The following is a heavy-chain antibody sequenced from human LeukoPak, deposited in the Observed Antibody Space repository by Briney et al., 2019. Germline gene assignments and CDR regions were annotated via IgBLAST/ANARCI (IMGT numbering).Heavy chain of an antibody. D-gene: IGHD2-2*01. CDR1: GLTFSSYS. J-gene: IGHJ4*02. V-gene: IGHV3-21*01. Sequence: GGSLRLSCAASGLTFSSYSMNWVRQAPGKGLEWVSSISSSSSYIYYADSVKGRFTISRDNAKNSLYLQMNSLRAEDTAVYYCARARTSSSTSCYAYWGQGTLVTVSS. CDR3: ARARTSSSTSCYAY. CDR2: ISSSSSYI.